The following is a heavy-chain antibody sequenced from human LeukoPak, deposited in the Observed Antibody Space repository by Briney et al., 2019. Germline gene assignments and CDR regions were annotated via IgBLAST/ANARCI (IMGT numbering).Heavy chain of an antibody. CDR1: GFTFSSYS. V-gene: IGHV3-21*01. Sequence: PGGSLRLSCAASGFTFSSYSMNWVRQAPGKGLEWVSSISGSSSYIYYADSVKGRFTISRDNAKNSLYLQMNSLRAEDTAVYYCARDQHRDYWGQGTLVTVSS. J-gene: IGHJ4*02. CDR2: ISGSSSYI. CDR3: ARDQHRDY. D-gene: IGHD6-13*01.